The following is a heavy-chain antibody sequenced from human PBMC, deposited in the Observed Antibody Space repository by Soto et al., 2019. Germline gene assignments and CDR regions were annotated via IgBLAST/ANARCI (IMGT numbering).Heavy chain of an antibody. V-gene: IGHV3-74*01. D-gene: IGHD3-22*01. CDR1: RFTFSTYW. J-gene: IGHJ3*02. CDR2: INSDGTGT. CDR3: AGDSSGYSYDAFDI. Sequence: VQLVESGGGLVQPGGSLRLSCAASRFTFSTYWMHWVRQAPGKGLVWVSRINSDGTGTSYADSVKGRITISRDNAKNTLYLQMNSLRSEDTAVYYCAGDSSGYSYDAFDIWGQGTMVTVSS.